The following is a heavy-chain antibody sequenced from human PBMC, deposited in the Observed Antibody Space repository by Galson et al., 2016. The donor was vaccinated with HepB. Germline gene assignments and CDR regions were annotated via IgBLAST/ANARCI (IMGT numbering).Heavy chain of an antibody. Sequence: SLRLSCAASGFTFRSYGMSWVRQVPGKGLEWDSTISGGGASTYYADSVKGRFSISRDNAEDSLDLQMNSLRAEDTAVYYCARDRGPFDAFDIWGRGTMVTVSS. CDR2: ISGGGAST. J-gene: IGHJ3*02. D-gene: IGHD3-10*01. CDR1: GFTFRSYG. CDR3: ARDRGPFDAFDI. V-gene: IGHV3-23*01.